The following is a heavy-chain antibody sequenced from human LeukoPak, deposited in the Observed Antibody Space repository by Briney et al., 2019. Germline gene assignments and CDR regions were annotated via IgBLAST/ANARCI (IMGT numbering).Heavy chain of an antibody. V-gene: IGHV4-59*01. CDR2: IYYSGGT. Sequence: PSETLSLTCTVSGGSISSYYWSWIRQPPGKRLEWVGYIYYSGGTNYNPSLKSRLTLSADTSKNQSSLKLSSVTATDTAIYYCARGGGAANLARFNFWGQGILVTVSS. CDR1: GGSISSYY. CDR3: ARGGGAANLARFNF. D-gene: IGHD1-26*01. J-gene: IGHJ4*02.